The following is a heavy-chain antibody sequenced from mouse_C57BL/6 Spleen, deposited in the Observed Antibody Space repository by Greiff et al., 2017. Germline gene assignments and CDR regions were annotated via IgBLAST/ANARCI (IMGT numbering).Heavy chain of an antibody. CDR1: GFTFSDYG. J-gene: IGHJ4*01. D-gene: IGHD1-1*01. CDR2: ISNLAYSI. Sequence: EVQVVESGGGLVQPGGSLKLSCAASGFTFSDYGMAWVRQAPRKGPEWVAFISNLAYSIYYADTVTGRFTISRENAKNTLYLEMSSLRSEDTAMYYCARHRTTYYAMDYWGQGTSVTVSS. V-gene: IGHV5-15*01. CDR3: ARHRTTYYAMDY.